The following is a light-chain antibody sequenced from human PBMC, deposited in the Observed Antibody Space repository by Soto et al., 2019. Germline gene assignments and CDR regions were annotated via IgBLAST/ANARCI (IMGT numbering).Light chain of an antibody. J-gene: IGKJ1*01. Sequence: EIVLTQSPAALSVSPGGRATLSCRASQDVMYDLAWYQQKPGQAPRLLVYGASTRATDAPPRFRGSGSGREFSLTISSLQSEDFATYYCQQYRSWPRTFGQG. CDR2: GAS. CDR1: QDVMYD. CDR3: QQYRSWPRT. V-gene: IGKV3-15*01.